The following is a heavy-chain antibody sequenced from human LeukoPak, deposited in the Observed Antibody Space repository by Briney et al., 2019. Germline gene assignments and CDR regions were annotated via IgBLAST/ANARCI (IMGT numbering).Heavy chain of an antibody. CDR1: GYTLAELS. CDR3: ATAMGQLLWQFDY. D-gene: IGHD2-2*01. CDR2: FDSEDGET. J-gene: IGHJ4*02. Sequence: ASVSVSCKVSGYTLAELSILWVRQATGKGLGWRGGFDSEDGETIYAQKFQGRVTMTEDTSTDTAYMELSSLTSRDTAVYYCATAMGQLLWQFDYWGQGTLVTVSS. V-gene: IGHV1-24*01.